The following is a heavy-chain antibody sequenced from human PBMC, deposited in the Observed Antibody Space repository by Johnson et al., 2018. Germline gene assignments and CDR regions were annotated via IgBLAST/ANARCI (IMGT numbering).Heavy chain of an antibody. CDR3: AKRWLGYIQH. CDR1: GFTFSSYS. V-gene: IGHV3-21*05. Sequence: VQLVESGGGLVQPGGSLRLSCAASGFTFSSYSMNWVRQAPGKGLEWVSYISSSSSYLYYADSVKGRFTISRDNAKNSLYLQMNSLRAGDTAVYYCAKRWLGYIQHWGQGTLVTVSS. D-gene: IGHD2-15*01. J-gene: IGHJ1*01. CDR2: ISSSSSYL.